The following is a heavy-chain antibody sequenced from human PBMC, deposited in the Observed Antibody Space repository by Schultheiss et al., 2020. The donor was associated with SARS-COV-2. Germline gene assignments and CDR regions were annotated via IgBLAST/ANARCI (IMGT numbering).Heavy chain of an antibody. CDR3: ARDGRSWYDYYYYGMDV. J-gene: IGHJ6*02. D-gene: IGHD6-13*01. V-gene: IGHV3-21*01. Sequence: GESLKISCAASGFTFSSYSMNWVRQAPGKGLEWVSSISSSSSYIYYADSVKGRFTISRDNAKNSLYLQMNSLRAEDTAVYYCARDGRSWYDYYYYGMDVWGQGTTVTVSS. CDR1: GFTFSSYS. CDR2: ISSSSSYI.